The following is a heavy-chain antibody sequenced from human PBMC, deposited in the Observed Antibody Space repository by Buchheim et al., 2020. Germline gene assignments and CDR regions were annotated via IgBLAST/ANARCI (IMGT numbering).Heavy chain of an antibody. J-gene: IGHJ4*02. CDR3: ASESMPGTLDY. CDR2: ITISGGHT. V-gene: IGHV3-23*01. D-gene: IGHD2-2*01. Sequence: EVQLLESGGGLVQPGGSLRLSCTTSGFTFSNSAMNWVRQAPGKGLEWVSVITISGGHTNYADSVKGRFTISRDNSKNTLYLQMSSLRAEDTAIYYWASESMPGTLDYWGQGTL. CDR1: GFTFSNSA.